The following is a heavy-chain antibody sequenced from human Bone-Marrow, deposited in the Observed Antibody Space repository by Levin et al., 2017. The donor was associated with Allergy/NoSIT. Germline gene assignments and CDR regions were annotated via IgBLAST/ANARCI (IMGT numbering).Heavy chain of an antibody. D-gene: IGHD3-10*01. CDR2: ISSSSSTI. CDR3: ARDGRLWFGEFDAFDI. J-gene: IGHJ3*02. CDR1: GFTFSSYS. V-gene: IGHV3-48*01. Sequence: PGGSPRLSCAASGFTFSSYSMNWVRQAPGKGLEWVSYISSSSSTIYYADSVKGRFTISRDNAKNSLYLQMNSLRAEDTAVYYCARDGRLWFGEFDAFDIWGQGTMVTVSS.